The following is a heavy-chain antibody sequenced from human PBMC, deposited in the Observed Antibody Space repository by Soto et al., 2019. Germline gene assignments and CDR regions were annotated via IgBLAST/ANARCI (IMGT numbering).Heavy chain of an antibody. CDR3: ARSVAVPGAHIDY. D-gene: IGHD6-19*01. V-gene: IGHV4-59*02. J-gene: IGHJ4*02. Sequence: LTCEGCGGNDSSYWWRWIHQPPGKGLEWIGYIYYTGSTNYSPSLRSRVSISVDTSKNEFSLRLSSVTAADTAVYFCARSVAVPGAHIDYWCQG. CDR2: IYYTGST. CDR1: GGNDSSYW.